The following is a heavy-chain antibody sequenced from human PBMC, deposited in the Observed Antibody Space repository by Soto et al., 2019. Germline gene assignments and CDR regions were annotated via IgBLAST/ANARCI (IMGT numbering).Heavy chain of an antibody. D-gene: IGHD3-10*01. Sequence: QVQLVESGGGVVQPGRSLRLSCAASGFSFSGYGFHWVRQAPGKGLEWVALIWYDGTHTYYADSVKGRFTISRDNSKNTLYLQMNSLRAEDTAVYYCARDLYYSRSGRNTPDYWGQGTLITVSS. J-gene: IGHJ4*02. V-gene: IGHV3-33*01. CDR1: GFSFSGYG. CDR2: IWYDGTHT. CDR3: ARDLYYSRSGRNTPDY.